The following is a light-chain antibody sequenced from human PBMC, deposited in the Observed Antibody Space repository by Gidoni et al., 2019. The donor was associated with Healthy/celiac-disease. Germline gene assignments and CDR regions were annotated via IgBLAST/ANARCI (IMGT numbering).Light chain of an antibody. CDR3: QQYGSSPLT. CDR1: PSVSSSY. CDR2: GAS. Sequence: EIVLTQSTGTRSLSPGERAALSCRASPSVSSSYLAWYQQKPGQAPRLLIYGASSRATGIPDRFSGSGSGTDFTLTISRLEPEDFAVYYCQQYGSSPLTFGGXTKVEIK. V-gene: IGKV3-20*01. J-gene: IGKJ4*01.